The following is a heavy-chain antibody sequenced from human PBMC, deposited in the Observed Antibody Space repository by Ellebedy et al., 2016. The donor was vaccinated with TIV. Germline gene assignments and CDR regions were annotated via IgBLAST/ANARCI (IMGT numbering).Heavy chain of an antibody. J-gene: IGHJ3*02. CDR3: ARFQGFGELSWPFDI. CDR1: GGSISSYY. D-gene: IGHD3-10*01. Sequence: SETLSLTCTVSGGSISSYYWSWIRQPPGKGLEWIGCIYYSGSTNYNPSLKSRVTISVDTSKNQFSLKPSSVTAADTAVYYCARFQGFGELSWPFDIWGQGTMVTVSS. CDR2: IYYSGST. V-gene: IGHV4-59*01.